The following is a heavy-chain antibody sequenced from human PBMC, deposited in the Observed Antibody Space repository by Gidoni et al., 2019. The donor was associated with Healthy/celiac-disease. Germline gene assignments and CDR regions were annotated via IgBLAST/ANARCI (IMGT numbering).Heavy chain of an antibody. CDR1: GFTFSSYA. V-gene: IGHV3-30-3*01. Sequence: QVKLVESGGGVVQPGRSLRLSCAASGFTFSSYAMHWVRQAPGKGLEWVAVISYDGSNKYYADSVKGRFTISRDNSKNTLYLQMNSLRAEDTAVYYCAREYSSSATSWFDPWGQGTLVTVSS. CDR2: ISYDGSNK. J-gene: IGHJ5*02. D-gene: IGHD6-13*01. CDR3: AREYSSSATSWFDP.